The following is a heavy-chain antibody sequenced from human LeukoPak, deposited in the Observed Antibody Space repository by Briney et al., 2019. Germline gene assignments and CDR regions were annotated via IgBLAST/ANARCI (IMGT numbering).Heavy chain of an antibody. D-gene: IGHD3-22*01. V-gene: IGHV3-7*01. J-gene: IGHJ4*02. Sequence: GGSLRLSCAASGFIFSNFWMSWVRQAPGKGLEWVANIKKDGSEKYYVDSVKGRFTISRDNSKKTRFSKNTLNLQMNSLRAEDTAVYYCAKDLTYESSGYFDSWGQGTLV. CDR2: IKKDGSEK. CDR3: AKDLTYESSGYFDS. CDR1: GFIFSNFW.